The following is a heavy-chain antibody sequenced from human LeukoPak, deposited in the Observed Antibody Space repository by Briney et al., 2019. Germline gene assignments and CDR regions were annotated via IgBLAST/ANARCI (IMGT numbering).Heavy chain of an antibody. V-gene: IGHV4-59*01. CDR1: GGSISSYY. CDR3: ARGSKIFGVVPDY. Sequence: PSETLSLTCTVSGGSISSYYWSWIRQPPGKGLEWIGYIYYSGSTNYNPSLKSRVTISVDTSKNQFSLKLSPVTAADTAVYYCARGSKIFGVVPDYWGQGTLVTVSS. D-gene: IGHD3-3*01. J-gene: IGHJ4*02. CDR2: IYYSGST.